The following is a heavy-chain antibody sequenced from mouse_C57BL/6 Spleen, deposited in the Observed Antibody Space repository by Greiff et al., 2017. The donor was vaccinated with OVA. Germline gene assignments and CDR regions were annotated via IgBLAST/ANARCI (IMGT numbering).Heavy chain of an antibody. D-gene: IGHD2-3*01. CDR3: VSRWLPAMDY. J-gene: IGHJ4*01. CDR1: GFSFNTYA. V-gene: IGHV10-1*01. Sequence: EVKLQESGGGLVQPKGSLKLSCAASGFSFNTYAMNWVRQAPGKGLEWVARIRSKSNNYATYYADSVKDRFTISRDDSESMLYLQMNNLKTEDTAMYYCVSRWLPAMDYWGQGTSVTVSS. CDR2: IRSKSNNYAT.